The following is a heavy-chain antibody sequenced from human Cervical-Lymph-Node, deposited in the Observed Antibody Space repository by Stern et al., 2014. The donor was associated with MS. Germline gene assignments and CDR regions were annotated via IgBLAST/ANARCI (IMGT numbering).Heavy chain of an antibody. J-gene: IGHJ4*02. V-gene: IGHV1-46*01. D-gene: IGHD6-13*01. CDR2: INPSGGRT. CDR1: GDSFTSYY. Sequence: QVQLVQSGAEVKKPGASVQVSCKASGDSFTSYYMHWVRQAPGQGLEWMGIINPSGGRTNYAQKFQDRVTMTRDTSTSTVYMEMSSLRSEDTALYYCARDGMTAATYYFDFWGQGTVVTVSS. CDR3: ARDGMTAATYYFDF.